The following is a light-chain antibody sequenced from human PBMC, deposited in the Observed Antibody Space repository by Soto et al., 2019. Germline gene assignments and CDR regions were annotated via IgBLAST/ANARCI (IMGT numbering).Light chain of an antibody. CDR2: TGS. J-gene: IGKJ4*01. V-gene: IGKV1-12*01. Sequence: DIQMTQSPSSVSASVGDRVSITCRARQGISNWLAWYQQKPGRAPKLLIYTGSSLQSGVTSRFSGTGSGTDFTLTISRLQPEDVATYYCQQANSFPLPFGGGTKVEIK. CDR3: QQANSFPLP. CDR1: QGISNW.